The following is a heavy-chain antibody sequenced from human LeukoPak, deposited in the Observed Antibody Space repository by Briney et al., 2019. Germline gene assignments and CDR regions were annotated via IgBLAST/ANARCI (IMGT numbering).Heavy chain of an antibody. Sequence: GGSLRLSCAVSAFTFSNAWMSWVRQAPGKGLEWVGRIKSKTDGGTTDYAAPVKGRFTISRDDSKNTLYLQMNSLKTEDTAVYYCATIILGGSFDHWGQGTLVTVSS. CDR3: ATIILGGSFDH. D-gene: IGHD1-26*01. V-gene: IGHV3-15*01. J-gene: IGHJ5*02. CDR2: IKSKTDGGTT. CDR1: AFTFSNAW.